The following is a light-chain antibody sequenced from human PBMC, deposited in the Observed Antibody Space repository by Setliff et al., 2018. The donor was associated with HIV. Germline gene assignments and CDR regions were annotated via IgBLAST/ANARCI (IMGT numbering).Light chain of an antibody. Sequence: QSALTQPPSASGTPGQRVTISCSGSSSNIGSNIVNWYQQLPGTAPKLLIHSNNQRPSGVPDRFSGSKSGTSASLVSSGLQSEDEADYYCNSYTSTNTYVFGTGTKVTVL. CDR1: SSNIGSNI. V-gene: IGLV1-44*01. CDR2: SNN. CDR3: NSYTSTNTYV. J-gene: IGLJ1*01.